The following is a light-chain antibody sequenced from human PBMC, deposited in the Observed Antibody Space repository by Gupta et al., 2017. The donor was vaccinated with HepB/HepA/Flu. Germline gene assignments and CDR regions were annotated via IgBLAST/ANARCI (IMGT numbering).Light chain of an antibody. J-gene: IGLJ2*01. CDR2: SNK. CDR3: AALDDSLNGVL. Sequence: QSVLTQPPSASGTPGQRVTISCSGSRSNIGSNTVNWYQQFPGTAPKLLIYSNKQRPAGVPDRFSGSNSGTSVSLAISELQSEYEADYYCAALDDSLNGVLFGGGTKLTVL. CDR1: RSNIGSNT. V-gene: IGLV1-44*01.